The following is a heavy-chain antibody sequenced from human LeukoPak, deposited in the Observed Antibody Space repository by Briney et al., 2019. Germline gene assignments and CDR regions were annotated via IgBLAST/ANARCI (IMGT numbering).Heavy chain of an antibody. J-gene: IGHJ4*02. V-gene: IGHV1-69*04. Sequence: RRASVKVSCKASGGTFSSYAISWVRQAPGQGLGWMGRIIPILGIANYAQKFQGRVTITADKSTSTAYMELSSLRSEDTAVYYCAYGSGSYYPAPFDYWGQGTLVTVSS. CDR1: GGTFSSYA. CDR3: AYGSGSYYPAPFDY. D-gene: IGHD3-10*01. CDR2: IIPILGIA.